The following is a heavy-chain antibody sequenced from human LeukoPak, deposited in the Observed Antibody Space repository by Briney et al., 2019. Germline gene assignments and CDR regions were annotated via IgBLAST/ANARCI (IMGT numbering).Heavy chain of an antibody. J-gene: IGHJ6*02. CDR3: AKLWFGDPLLGRPYYYYGMDV. V-gene: IGHV3-30*18. CDR1: GFTFSSYG. D-gene: IGHD3-10*01. CDR2: ISYDGSNK. Sequence: GGSLRLSCAASGFTFSSYGMHWVRQAPGKGLEWVAVISYDGSNKYYADSVKGRFTISRDNSKNTLYLQMNSLGAEDTAVYYCAKLWFGDPLLGRPYYYYGMDVWGQGTTVTVSS.